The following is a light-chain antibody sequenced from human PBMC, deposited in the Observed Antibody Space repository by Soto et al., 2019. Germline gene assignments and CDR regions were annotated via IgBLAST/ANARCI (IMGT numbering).Light chain of an antibody. CDR3: SSYTTTSAVA. CDR1: SSDVGGYNY. V-gene: IGLV2-14*03. CDR2: DVT. J-gene: IGLJ2*01. Sequence: QSALTQPASVSGSPGQWITISCTGTSSDVGGYNYVSWYQQHPGKAPKLIIYDVTNRPSGVSYRFSGSKSGNTASLTISGLQAEDEADYYCSSYTTTSAVAFGGGIKVTVL.